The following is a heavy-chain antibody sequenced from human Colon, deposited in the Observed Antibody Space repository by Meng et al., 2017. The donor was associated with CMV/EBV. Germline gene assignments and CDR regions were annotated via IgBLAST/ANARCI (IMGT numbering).Heavy chain of an antibody. CDR3: VRGHYDGA. CDR2: IQADGSET. J-gene: IGHJ4*03. Sequence: SLTLSCTVSRFGFSDFWMTWVRQAPGKGLEWVANIQADGSETYYADSVKGRFIISRDNAKNSLFLQMNSLRVEDTAVYFCVRGHYDGAWGHGTLVTVSS. V-gene: IGHV3-7*04. CDR1: RFGFSDFW. D-gene: IGHD3-16*01.